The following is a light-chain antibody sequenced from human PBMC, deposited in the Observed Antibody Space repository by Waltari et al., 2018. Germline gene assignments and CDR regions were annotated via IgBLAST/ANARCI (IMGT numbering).Light chain of an antibody. J-gene: IGKJ1*01. CDR2: GAS. V-gene: IGKV3-20*01. CDR3: QHYVALPAT. CDR1: QSVGRS. Sequence: EIVLTQSPDTLSLSPGERATITGRASQSVGRSLAWYQQKPGQAPGLLIFGASNRATGIPDRFSGSGSGTDFSLTISRLEPEDFAVYYCQHYVALPATFGQGTKVEIK.